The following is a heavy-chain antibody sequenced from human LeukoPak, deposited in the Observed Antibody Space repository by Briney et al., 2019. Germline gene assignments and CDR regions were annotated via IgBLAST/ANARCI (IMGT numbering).Heavy chain of an antibody. D-gene: IGHD6-6*01. Sequence: GGSLRLSCAASGFTVSSNYMSWVRQAPGKGLEWVSVIYSGGSTYYADSVKGRFTISRDNSKNTLYLQMNSLRAEDTAVYYCARDSGSSSSPENYYYGMDVWGQGTLVTVSS. CDR1: GFTVSSNY. CDR3: ARDSGSSSSPENYYYGMDV. J-gene: IGHJ6*02. CDR2: IYSGGST. V-gene: IGHV3-66*01.